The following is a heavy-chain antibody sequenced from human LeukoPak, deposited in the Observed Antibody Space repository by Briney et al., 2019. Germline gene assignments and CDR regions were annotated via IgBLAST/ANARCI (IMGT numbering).Heavy chain of an antibody. J-gene: IGHJ6*02. D-gene: IGHD1-26*01. Sequence: GGSLRLSCAASGFTFSSYAMHWVRQAPGKGLEWLAVISYDGSNKYYAGSVKGRFTISRDNSKNTLYLQMNSLRAEDTAVYYCARGPMGVTDYYYYYGMDVWGQGTTVTVSS. CDR1: GFTFSSYA. CDR2: ISYDGSNK. CDR3: ARGPMGVTDYYYYYGMDV. V-gene: IGHV3-30-3*01.